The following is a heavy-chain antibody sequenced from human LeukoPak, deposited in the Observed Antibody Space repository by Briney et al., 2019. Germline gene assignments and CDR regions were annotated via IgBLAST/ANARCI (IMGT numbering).Heavy chain of an antibody. J-gene: IGHJ4*02. CDR2: VYYSGST. CDR1: GGSISSYY. Sequence: SETLSLTCTVSGGSISSYYWSWIRQPPGKGLEWIGYVYYSGSTNYNPSLKSRVTISVDTSKNQFSLKLSSVIAADTAVYFCARLYKGSYPRLYYFDYWGQGTLVTVSS. D-gene: IGHD1-26*01. V-gene: IGHV4-59*01. CDR3: ARLYKGSYPRLYYFDY.